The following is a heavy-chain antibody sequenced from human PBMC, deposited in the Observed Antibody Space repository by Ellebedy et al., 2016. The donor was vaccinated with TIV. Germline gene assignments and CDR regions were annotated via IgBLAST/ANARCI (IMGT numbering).Heavy chain of an antibody. CDR2: IYTSGST. J-gene: IGHJ5*02. Sequence: GSLRLSXTVSGGSISSYYWSWIRQPAGKGLEWIGRIYTSGSTNYNPSLKSRVTISVDTSKNQFSLKLSSVTAADTAVYYCASPLLWFGELGAPWGQGTLVTVSS. V-gene: IGHV4-4*07. D-gene: IGHD3-10*01. CDR3: ASPLLWFGELGAP. CDR1: GGSISSYY.